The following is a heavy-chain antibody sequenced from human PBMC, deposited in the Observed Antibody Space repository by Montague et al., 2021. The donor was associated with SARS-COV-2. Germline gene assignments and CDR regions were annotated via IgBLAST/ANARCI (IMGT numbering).Heavy chain of an antibody. CDR1: GFTFDDHG. CDR2: INWNGGYK. Sequence: SLSLSFSASGFTFDDHGMTWVRQAPGKGLEWVSGINWNGGYKHYVDSVRGRFTISRDNAKNSLYLQMNSLRAEDTALYYCARVYASSSNFYFDLWGRGTLVTVSS. J-gene: IGHJ2*01. CDR3: ARVYASSSNFYFDL. V-gene: IGHV3-20*03. D-gene: IGHD2-8*01.